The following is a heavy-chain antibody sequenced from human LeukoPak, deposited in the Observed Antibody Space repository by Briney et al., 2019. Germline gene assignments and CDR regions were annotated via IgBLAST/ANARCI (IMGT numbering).Heavy chain of an antibody. V-gene: IGHV2-70*04. CDR1: GFSLSTSGMR. J-gene: IGHJ4*02. CDR2: IDWDDDK. D-gene: IGHD1-26*01. Sequence: SGPALVKPTQTLTLTCTFSGFSLSTSGMRVSWIRQPPGKALEWLAHIDWDDDKFYNTSLKTRLTISKDTSKNQVVLTMTNMDPVDAATYYCARTPIVGDHYFDYWGQGTLVTVSS. CDR3: ARTPIVGDHYFDY.